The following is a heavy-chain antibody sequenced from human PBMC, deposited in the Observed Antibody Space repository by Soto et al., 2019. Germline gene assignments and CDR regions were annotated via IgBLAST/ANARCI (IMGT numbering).Heavy chain of an antibody. D-gene: IGHD1-26*01. CDR3: AKVSGSYVFDY. J-gene: IGHJ4*02. CDR2: ISGSGEYT. V-gene: IGHV3-23*01. Sequence: GGSLRLSSAASGFTFSSYAMNWVRQAPGKGLEWVSSISGSGEYTYYADSVQGRFTISRDNSKKTLNLQMNSLRAEDTAVYYCAKVSGSYVFDYWGQGTLVTVSS. CDR1: GFTFSSYA.